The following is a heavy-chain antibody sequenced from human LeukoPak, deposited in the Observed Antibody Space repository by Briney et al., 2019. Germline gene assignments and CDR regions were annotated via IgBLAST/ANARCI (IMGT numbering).Heavy chain of an antibody. D-gene: IGHD4-17*01. Sequence: GGSLRLSCAATGFTFSNYALIWVRQGPVKGLEWVSAIRGSGLTTFYADSVKGRFTISRDNSKNTLYLQMNSLRAEDTAVYYCARDPNGDYIGAFDFWGQRTKVTVSS. CDR1: GFTFSNYA. J-gene: IGHJ3*01. CDR2: IRGSGLTT. V-gene: IGHV3-23*01. CDR3: ARDPNGDYIGAFDF.